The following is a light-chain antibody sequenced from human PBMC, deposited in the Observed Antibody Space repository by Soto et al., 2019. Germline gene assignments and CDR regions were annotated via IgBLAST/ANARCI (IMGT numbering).Light chain of an antibody. CDR3: HQYDSPPRT. V-gene: IGKV3-20*01. CDR1: QSVSGSY. Sequence: EIVLTQSPGTLSLSPGERATLSCRASQSVSGSYLAWYQHKPGQAPRLLFYGASNRATGIPDRFSGSGSGTDFTLTISRLEPEDFAVYYCHQYDSPPRTFGQGTKVEIK. CDR2: GAS. J-gene: IGKJ1*01.